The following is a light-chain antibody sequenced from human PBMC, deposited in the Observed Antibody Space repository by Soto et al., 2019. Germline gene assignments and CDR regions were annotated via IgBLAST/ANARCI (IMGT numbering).Light chain of an antibody. CDR2: EVS. V-gene: IGLV2-14*01. Sequence: QSALTQPASVSGSPGQSITIACTGTGSDVGGYNYVSWYQQHPGKVPKLMIYEVSNRPSGVSNRFSGSKSGNTASLTISGLQAEDEADYYCSSYSSSTTPLVFGAGTKVTVL. J-gene: IGLJ1*01. CDR1: GSDVGGYNY. CDR3: SSYSSSTTPLV.